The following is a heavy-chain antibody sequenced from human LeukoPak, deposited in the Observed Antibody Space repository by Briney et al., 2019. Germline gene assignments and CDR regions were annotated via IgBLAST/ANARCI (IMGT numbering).Heavy chain of an antibody. V-gene: IGHV1-3*01. Sequence: ASVKVSCKASGYTFTSYAMHWVRQAPGQRLEWMGWINAGNGNTKYSQKFQGRVTITRDTSASTAYMEPSSLRSEDTAVYYRARVAAAGWLFDYWGQGTLVTVSS. D-gene: IGHD6-13*01. CDR3: ARVAAAGWLFDY. J-gene: IGHJ4*02. CDR2: INAGNGNT. CDR1: GYTFTSYA.